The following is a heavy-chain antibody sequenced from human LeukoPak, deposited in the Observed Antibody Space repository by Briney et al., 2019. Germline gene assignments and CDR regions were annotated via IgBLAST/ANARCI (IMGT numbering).Heavy chain of an antibody. CDR1: KFTFSNYG. J-gene: IGHJ4*02. V-gene: IGHV3-33*08. D-gene: IGHD2-2*01. Sequence: GGSLRLSCTASKFTFSNYGMHWVRQAPGKGLEWVAVIWYDRSNKYYADSVKGRFTISRDNSKNTLYLQMNSLRAEDTAVYYCARDPDCSSTSCYEGYFDYWGQGTLVTVSS. CDR3: ARDPDCSSTSCYEGYFDY. CDR2: IWYDRSNK.